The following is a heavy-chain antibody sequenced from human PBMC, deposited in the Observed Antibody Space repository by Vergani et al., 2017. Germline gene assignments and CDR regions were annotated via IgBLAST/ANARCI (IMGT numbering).Heavy chain of an antibody. CDR2: IWSKPYGGTT. CDR3: AKDLSGGFMVRGVTYGMDV. J-gene: IGHJ6*02. CDR1: GFTFDDYA. D-gene: IGHD3-10*01. Sequence: EVQLVESGGGLVQPGRSLRLSCAASGFTFDDYAMHWVRQAPGKGLEWVAFIWSKPYGGTTEYAASVKGRFTISRDNSKNSLYLQMNSLRTEDTALYYCAKDLSGGFMVRGVTYGMDVWGQGTTVTVSS. V-gene: IGHV3-43*02.